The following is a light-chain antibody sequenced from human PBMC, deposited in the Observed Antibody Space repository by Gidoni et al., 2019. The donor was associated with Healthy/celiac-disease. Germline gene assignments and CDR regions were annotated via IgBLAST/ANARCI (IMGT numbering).Light chain of an antibody. CDR2: DVS. V-gene: IGLV2-14*01. CDR3: SSYTSSSTRV. CDR1: SSDVCGYNY. Sequence: QSALTQPASVSASLGQSITISCTGTSSDVCGYNYVSWYQQHPAKALKLMIYDVSNRASGVSNRFSGSKSGNTASLTISRLQAEDEADYYCSSYTSSSTRVYGTGTKVTV. J-gene: IGLJ1*01.